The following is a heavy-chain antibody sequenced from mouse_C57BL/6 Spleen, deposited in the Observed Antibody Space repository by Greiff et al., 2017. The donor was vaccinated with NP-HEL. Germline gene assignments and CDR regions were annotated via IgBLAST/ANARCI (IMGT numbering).Heavy chain of an antibody. CDR1: GYAFSSSW. Sequence: VQLQQSGPELVKPGASVKISCKASGYAFSSSWMNWVKQRPGKGLEWIGRIYPGDGDTNYNGKFKGKATLTADKSSSTAYMQLSSLTSEDSAVYFCARSGGNYEGYAMDYWGQGTSVTVSS. J-gene: IGHJ4*01. D-gene: IGHD2-1*01. CDR3: ARSGGNYEGYAMDY. V-gene: IGHV1-82*01. CDR2: IYPGDGDT.